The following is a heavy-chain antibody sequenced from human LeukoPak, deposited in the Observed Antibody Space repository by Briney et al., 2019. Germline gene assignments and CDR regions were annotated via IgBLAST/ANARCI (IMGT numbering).Heavy chain of an antibody. D-gene: IGHD3-22*01. J-gene: IGHJ4*02. Sequence: ASVKVSSKASGYTFTDRYIYWVRQAPGQGFEWMGWINPNSDATNSAQKFQDRVTMTGDTSISTAYMELNSLRSDDTAVYYCARAGYYFDSSIYYRAFFDYWGQGTLVTVSS. CDR1: GYTFTDRY. CDR3: ARAGYYFDSSIYYRAFFDY. CDR2: INPNSDAT. V-gene: IGHV1-2*02.